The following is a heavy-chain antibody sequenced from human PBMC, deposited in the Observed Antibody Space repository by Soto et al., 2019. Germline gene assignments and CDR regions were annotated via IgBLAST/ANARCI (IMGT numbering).Heavy chain of an antibody. J-gene: IGHJ5*02. CDR1: GGTFSSYA. D-gene: IGHD1-1*01. V-gene: IGHV1-69*12. Sequence: QVQLVQSGAEVKKPGSSVKVSCKASGGTFSSYAISWVRQAPGQGLEWMGGIIPIFGTANYAQKFQGRVXLXAXXSTSTAYMELSSLRSEDTAVYYCARRRQLYTWFDPWGQGTLVTVSS. CDR2: IIPIFGTA. CDR3: ARRRQLYTWFDP.